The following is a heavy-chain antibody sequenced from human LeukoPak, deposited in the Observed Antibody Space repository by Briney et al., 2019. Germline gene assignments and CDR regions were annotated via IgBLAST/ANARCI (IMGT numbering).Heavy chain of an antibody. J-gene: IGHJ4*02. CDR3: ARAEYCGADCYFLGH. CDR2: MYSNGST. D-gene: IGHD2-21*02. Sequence: PSETLSLTCTVSGGSISSYYWSWIRQPAGKGLEWIGLMYSNGSTTYNPPLKGRVTMSVDTSKNQFSLKVSSVTAADTAVYYCARAEYCGADCYFLGHWGQGTLVTVSS. V-gene: IGHV4-4*07. CDR1: GGSISSYY.